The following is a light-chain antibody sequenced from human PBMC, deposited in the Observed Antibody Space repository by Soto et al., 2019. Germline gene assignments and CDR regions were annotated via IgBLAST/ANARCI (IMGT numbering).Light chain of an antibody. Sequence: EIVLTQSPGTLSLSPGERATLSCRASQSVTGSHLAWYQQQPGQAPRLLMYGASSRATGIPVRFSGSGSGTDFTLTISRLEPDDFAVYYCQQYGSAPWTFGQGTKVEI. CDR1: QSVTGSH. CDR2: GAS. V-gene: IGKV3-20*01. CDR3: QQYGSAPWT. J-gene: IGKJ1*01.